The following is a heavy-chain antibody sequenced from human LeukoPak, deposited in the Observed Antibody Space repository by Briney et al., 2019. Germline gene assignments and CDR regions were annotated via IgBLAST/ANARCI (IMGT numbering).Heavy chain of an antibody. V-gene: IGHV3-73*01. CDR3: TRLYQQDY. Sequence: GGSLRLSCAASGFTFSGSAMHWVRQASGKGLEWVGRIRSKANSYATEYASSVKGRFTISRDDSKNTAYLQMNSLKTEDTAVYYCTRLYQQDYWGQGTLVTVSS. D-gene: IGHD2-2*01. CDR2: IRSKANSYAT. CDR1: GFTFSGSA. J-gene: IGHJ4*02.